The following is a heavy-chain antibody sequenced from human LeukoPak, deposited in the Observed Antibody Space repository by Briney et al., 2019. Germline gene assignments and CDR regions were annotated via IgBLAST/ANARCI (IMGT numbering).Heavy chain of an antibody. CDR2: IFGSGGSP. D-gene: IGHD2-15*01. Sequence: GGSLRLSCAASGFTFNSYAMYWVRQAPGKGPEWISGIFGSGGSPHYADSVKGRFTISGDNSQNTVYLQLDSLRVEDTALYYCGKTTVGYSSGRYPGWPVDYWGQGALVTVSS. CDR3: GKTTVGYSSGRYPGWPVDY. CDR1: GFTFNSYA. J-gene: IGHJ4*02. V-gene: IGHV3-23*01.